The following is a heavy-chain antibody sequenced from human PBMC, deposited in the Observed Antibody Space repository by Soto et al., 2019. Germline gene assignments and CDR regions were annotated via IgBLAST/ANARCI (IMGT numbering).Heavy chain of an antibody. D-gene: IGHD3-3*01. J-gene: IGHJ6*02. Sequence: GGSLRLPSQTSGISTSSSYITPVRHAPGKGLEWVSFISSGTNTYYEASVKGRFTITRDNTKNTLYLQMNRLRAEDTAVYYCARASDLLHAYFGMDVWGQGPTVTVSS. CDR3: ARASDLLHAYFGMDV. CDR1: GISTSSSY. V-gene: IGHV3-53*01. CDR2: ISSGTNT.